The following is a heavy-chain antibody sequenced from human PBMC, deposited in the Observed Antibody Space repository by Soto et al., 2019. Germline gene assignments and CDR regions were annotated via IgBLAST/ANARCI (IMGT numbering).Heavy chain of an antibody. D-gene: IGHD3-3*01. V-gene: IGHV4-39*01. Sequence: QLQLQESGPGLVKPSETLSLTCTVSVGSISSSSYYWGWIRQPPGKGLEWIGSIYYSGSTYYNPSLKSRATISVDTSKNQFSLKLSSVTAADTAVYYCARLYDFWSGYSYAFDIWGQGTMVTVSS. J-gene: IGHJ3*02. CDR2: IYYSGST. CDR3: ARLYDFWSGYSYAFDI. CDR1: VGSISSSSYY.